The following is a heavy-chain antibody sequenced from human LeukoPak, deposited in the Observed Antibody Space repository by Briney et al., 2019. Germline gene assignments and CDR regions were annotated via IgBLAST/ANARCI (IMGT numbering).Heavy chain of an antibody. Sequence: GGSLRLSCAASGFTFSTYSMNWVRQAPGKGLEWVSYIGRSSSPIYYADSVKGRFTISRDNAKNSLYLQMNGLRAEDTAVYYCVGTIASRGSEYWGQGALVTVSS. CDR1: GFTFSTYS. CDR3: VGTIASRGSEY. CDR2: IGRSSSPI. V-gene: IGHV3-48*01. J-gene: IGHJ4*02. D-gene: IGHD6-6*01.